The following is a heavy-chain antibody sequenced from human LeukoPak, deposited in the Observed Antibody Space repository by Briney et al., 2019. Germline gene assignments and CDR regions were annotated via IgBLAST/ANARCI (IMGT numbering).Heavy chain of an antibody. V-gene: IGHV4-38-2*01. CDR3: ARANGSGSYHLVS. J-gene: IGHJ4*02. CDR2: IYHRGSP. CDR1: FYSISTDSY. D-gene: IGHD3-10*01. Sequence: SETLCLTCAVSFYSISTDSYWGWIRQPPGKGLEWIGTIYHRGSPYYNPSLKSRVTISVDTSNNQFSLKVSSVTAADTAVYYCARANGSGSYHLVSWGQGTLVTVSS.